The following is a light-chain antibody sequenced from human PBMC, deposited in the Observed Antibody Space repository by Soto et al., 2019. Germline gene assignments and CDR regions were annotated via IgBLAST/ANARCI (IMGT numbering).Light chain of an antibody. J-gene: IGKJ1*01. Sequence: EIVLTQSPATLSLSPGERATLSCRASQSVTNYLAWYQQNPGQAPRLLIYDASNRATGIPARFSGSGSGTDFTLTISSQEPEDFAVYYCQQRSNWPSGTFGQGTKVEIK. V-gene: IGKV3-11*01. CDR2: DAS. CDR3: QQRSNWPSGT. CDR1: QSVTNY.